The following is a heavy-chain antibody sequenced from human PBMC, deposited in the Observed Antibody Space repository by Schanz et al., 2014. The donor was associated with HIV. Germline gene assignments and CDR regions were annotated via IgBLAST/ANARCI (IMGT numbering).Heavy chain of an antibody. J-gene: IGHJ4*02. CDR1: GLTFSSSI. V-gene: IGHV3-30*03. Sequence: QVQLVESGGGVVQPGRSLRLSCTASGLTFSSSIMHWVRQAPGKGLEWVAVISYDGSYKYYADSVKGRFTISRDNSKNTLYLQMNSLRGEDTAVYYCATAAVTDYSDNWGQGTLVTVSS. CDR3: ATAAVTDYSDN. CDR2: ISYDGSYK. D-gene: IGHD4-17*01.